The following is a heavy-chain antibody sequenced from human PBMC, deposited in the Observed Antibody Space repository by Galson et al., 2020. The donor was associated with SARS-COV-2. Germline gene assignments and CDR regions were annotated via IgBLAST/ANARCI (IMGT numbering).Heavy chain of an antibody. CDR1: GFTFSSYA. CDR3: AKWPLVDIVGVPAMDV. Sequence: GGSLRLSCAASGFTFSSYAMSWVRQAPGKGLEWVSAISGSGGSTYYADSVKGRFTISRDNSKNTLYLQMNSLRAEDTAVYYCAKWPLVDIVGVPAMDVWGKGTTVTVSS. CDR2: ISGSGGST. D-gene: IGHD2-2*03. V-gene: IGHV3-23*01. J-gene: IGHJ6*04.